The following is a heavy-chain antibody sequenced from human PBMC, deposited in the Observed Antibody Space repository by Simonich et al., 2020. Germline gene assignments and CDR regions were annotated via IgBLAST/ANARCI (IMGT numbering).Heavy chain of an antibody. Sequence: QLQLQESGPGLVKPSETLSLTCTVSGGSISSSSYYWGWIRQPPGKGLGWMGSIYYSGSTYYTPSLKSRVTISVDTSKNQFSLKLSSVTAADTAVYYCARQRVLMVYAIDYWGQGTLVTVSS. CDR3: ARQRVLMVYAIDY. CDR1: GGSISSSSYY. CDR2: IYYSGST. J-gene: IGHJ4*02. D-gene: IGHD2-8*01. V-gene: IGHV4-39*01.